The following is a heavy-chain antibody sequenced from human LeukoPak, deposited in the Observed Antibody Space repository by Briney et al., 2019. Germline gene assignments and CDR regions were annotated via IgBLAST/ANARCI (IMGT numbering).Heavy chain of an antibody. D-gene: IGHD4-17*01. CDR1: GFTFSSYS. CDR3: ARVGVWMYGDRYYYYGMDV. V-gene: IGHV3-21*01. Sequence: GGSLRLSCAASGFTFSSYSMNWVRQAPGKGLEWVASISSSSSYIYYADSVKGRFTISSDNAKNSLYLQMNSLRAEDTAVYYCARVGVWMYGDRYYYYGMDVWGQGTTVTVSS. J-gene: IGHJ6*02. CDR2: ISSSSSYI.